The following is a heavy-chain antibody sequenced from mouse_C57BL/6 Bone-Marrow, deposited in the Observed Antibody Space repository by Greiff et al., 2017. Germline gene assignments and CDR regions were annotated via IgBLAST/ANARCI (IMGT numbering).Heavy chain of an antibody. Sequence: QVQLQQPGAELVTPGASVKVSCKASGYTFTSYWMHWVQQRPGQGLEWLGRIHPSDSDTNYTQKFKGQATLTVDQSSSTAYMQLSSLTYEDSAVXYWAIRPGFAYRGEESLVTVSA. CDR1: GYTFTSYW. CDR3: AIRPGFAY. V-gene: IGHV1-74*01. CDR2: IHPSDSDT. J-gene: IGHJ3*01.